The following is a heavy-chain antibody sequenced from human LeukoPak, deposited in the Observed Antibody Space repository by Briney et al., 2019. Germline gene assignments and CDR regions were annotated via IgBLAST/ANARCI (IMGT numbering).Heavy chain of an antibody. V-gene: IGHV5-51*01. J-gene: IGHJ5*02. Sequence: GASPKISCKGSGYSFTSYWSCWVRQMPGKGVGWGGIIYPGDSDTRYSPSFQGQVTISADKSISTAYLQWSSLKASDTAMYYCARIPSTVVTPGAWFDPWGQGTLVTVSS. CDR1: GYSFTSYW. D-gene: IGHD4-23*01. CDR2: IYPGDSDT. CDR3: ARIPSTVVTPGAWFDP.